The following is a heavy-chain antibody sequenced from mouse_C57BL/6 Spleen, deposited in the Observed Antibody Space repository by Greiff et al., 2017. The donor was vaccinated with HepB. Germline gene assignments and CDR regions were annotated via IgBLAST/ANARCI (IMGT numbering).Heavy chain of an antibody. D-gene: IGHD1-1*01. Sequence: EVKVEESGGGLVKPGGSLKLSCAASGFTFSDYGMHWVRQAPEKGLEWVAYISSGSSTIYYADTVKGRFTISRDNAKNTLFLQMTSLRSEDTAMYYCARDYGFYYYAMDYWGQGTSVTVSS. CDR3: ARDYGFYYYAMDY. J-gene: IGHJ4*01. V-gene: IGHV5-17*01. CDR2: ISSGSSTI. CDR1: GFTFSDYG.